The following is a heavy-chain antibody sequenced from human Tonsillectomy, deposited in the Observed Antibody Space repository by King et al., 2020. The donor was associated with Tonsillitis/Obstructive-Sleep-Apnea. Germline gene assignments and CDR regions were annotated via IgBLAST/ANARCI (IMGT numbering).Heavy chain of an antibody. J-gene: IGHJ6*02. CDR1: GFTFSSYE. CDR2: ISSGANVL. Sequence: VQLVESGGGLVQPGGSLRLSCVASGFTFSSYEMNWVRQAPGKGLEWVSYISSGANVLWHADSVKGRFTISRDNAKKSLYLQMNSLRVEDTAVYYCARRGGDYCYYHGMDVWGQGTTVTVSS. D-gene: IGHD4-17*01. V-gene: IGHV3-48*03. CDR3: ARRGGDYCYYHGMDV.